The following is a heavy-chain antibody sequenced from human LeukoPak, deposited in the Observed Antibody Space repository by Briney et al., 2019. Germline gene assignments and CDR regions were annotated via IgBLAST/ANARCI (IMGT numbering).Heavy chain of an antibody. CDR3: ARGYVSGSLDVVFDI. CDR1: GYTFTSYG. V-gene: IGHV1-18*01. D-gene: IGHD3-10*01. J-gene: IGHJ3*02. Sequence: ASVKVSCKASGYTFTSYGISWVRQAPGQGLEWMGWINAANGNTKYSQKFQGRVTITRDTSASTAYMELSSLRSEDTAEYYCARGYVSGSLDVVFDIWGQGTMVTVSS. CDR2: INAANGNT.